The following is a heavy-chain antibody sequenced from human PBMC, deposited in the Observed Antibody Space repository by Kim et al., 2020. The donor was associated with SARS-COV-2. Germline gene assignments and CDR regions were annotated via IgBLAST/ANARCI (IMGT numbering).Heavy chain of an antibody. CDR3: ATGLGYFDWLHF. CDR1: GYTLTELS. J-gene: IGHJ4*02. CDR2: FDPEDGET. Sequence: ASVKVSCKVSGYTLTELSMHWVRQTPGKGLEWMGGFDPEDGETIYAQKFQGRVTMTEDTSTDTAYMELSSLRSEDTAVYYCATGLGYFDWLHFWGQGTLVTVSS. D-gene: IGHD3-9*01. V-gene: IGHV1-24*01.